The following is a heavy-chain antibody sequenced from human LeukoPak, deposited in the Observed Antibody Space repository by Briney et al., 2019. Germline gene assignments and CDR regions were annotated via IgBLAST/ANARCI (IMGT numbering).Heavy chain of an antibody. CDR1: GFTFTTYS. D-gene: IGHD3-10*01. CDR2: ITSTSSSV. CDR3: ARGIPTYYYGSGSDFEDY. Sequence: GRSLRLSCAASGFTFTTYSMDWVRQAPGKGLEWVSSITSTSSSVHYADSVKGRFTISRDNAKNSLYLQMNSLKAADTAVYYCARGIPTYYYGSGSDFEDYWGQGTLVTVSS. V-gene: IGHV3-21*01. J-gene: IGHJ4*02.